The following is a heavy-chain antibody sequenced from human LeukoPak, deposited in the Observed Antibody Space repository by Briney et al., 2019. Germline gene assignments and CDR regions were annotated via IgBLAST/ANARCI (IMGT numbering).Heavy chain of an antibody. V-gene: IGHV3-21*01. CDR3: ARELLYYYDSSGTIFDY. Sequence: GGSLRLSCAASGFTFSSYSMNLVRQAPGKGLEWVSSISSSSSYIYYADSVKSRFTISRDNAKNSLYLQMNSLRAEDTAVYYCARELLYYYDSSGTIFDYWGQGTLVTVSS. CDR1: GFTFSSYS. D-gene: IGHD3-22*01. CDR2: ISSSSSYI. J-gene: IGHJ4*02.